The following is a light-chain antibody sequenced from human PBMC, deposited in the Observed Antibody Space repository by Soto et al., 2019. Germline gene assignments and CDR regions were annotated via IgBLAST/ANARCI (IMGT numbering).Light chain of an antibody. CDR2: DVN. J-gene: IGLJ1*01. CDR1: SSDVAAYNY. CDR3: SSYTTSNTPLYV. Sequence: QSALTQPASVSGSPGQSITISCIGTSSDVAAYNYVSWFQHHAGKAPKLMLYDVNNRPSGVSNRFSGSKSGNTASLTISGLQVEDEADYYCSSYTTSNTPLYVFGTGTKLTVL. V-gene: IGLV2-14*03.